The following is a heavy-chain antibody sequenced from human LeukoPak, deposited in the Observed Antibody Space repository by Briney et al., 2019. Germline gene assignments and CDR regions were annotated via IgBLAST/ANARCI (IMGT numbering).Heavy chain of an antibody. CDR3: ARERDYGGKSPLFGY. J-gene: IGHJ4*02. CDR1: GYTFTSYY. V-gene: IGHV1-46*01. CDR2: INPSGGST. Sequence: ASVKVSCTASGYTFTSYYMHWVRQAPGQGLEWMGIINPSGGSTSYAQKFQGRVTMTRDTSTSTVYMELSSLRSEDTAVYYCARERDYGGKSPLFGYRGQGTLVTVSS. D-gene: IGHD4-23*01.